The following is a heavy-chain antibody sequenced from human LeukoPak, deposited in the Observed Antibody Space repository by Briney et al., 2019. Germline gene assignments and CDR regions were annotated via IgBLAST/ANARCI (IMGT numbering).Heavy chain of an antibody. V-gene: IGHV4-30-4*01. D-gene: IGHD3-10*01. CDR1: GGSISSGDYY. Sequence: SETLSLTCTVSGGSISSGDYYWSWIRQPPGTGLEWIGYIYYSGSTYYNPSLKSRVTISVDTSKNQFSLKLSSVTAADTAVYYCARAGVTMVRGVIPDAFDIWGQGTMVTVSS. CDR2: IYYSGST. J-gene: IGHJ3*02. CDR3: ARAGVTMVRGVIPDAFDI.